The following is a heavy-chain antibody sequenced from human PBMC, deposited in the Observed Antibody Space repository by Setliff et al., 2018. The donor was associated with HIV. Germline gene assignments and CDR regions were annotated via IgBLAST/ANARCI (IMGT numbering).Heavy chain of an antibody. CDR2: IYTSGST. V-gene: IGHV4-4*07. CDR3: ARRSPGGGYYMDV. D-gene: IGHD3-16*01. J-gene: IGHJ6*03. CDR1: GGSISSYY. Sequence: SETLSLTCTVSGGSISSYYWSWIRQPAGKGLEWIGRIYTSGSTNCNPSLKSRVTISLDTSKNQFSLNLSSVTAADTAVYYCARRSPGGGYYMDVWGKGTTVTVSS.